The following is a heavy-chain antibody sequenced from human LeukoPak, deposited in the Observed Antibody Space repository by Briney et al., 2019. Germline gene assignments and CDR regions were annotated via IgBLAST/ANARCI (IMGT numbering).Heavy chain of an antibody. CDR3: ARDLSPIWFGERAFDY. V-gene: IGHV3-23*01. Sequence: GGSLRLSCAASGFTFSSYAMSWVRQAPGKGLEWVSAISGSGGSTYYADSVKGRFTISRDNSKNTLYLQMNSLRAEDTAVYYCARDLSPIWFGERAFDYWGQGTLVTVSS. D-gene: IGHD3-10*01. CDR2: ISGSGGST. J-gene: IGHJ4*02. CDR1: GFTFSSYA.